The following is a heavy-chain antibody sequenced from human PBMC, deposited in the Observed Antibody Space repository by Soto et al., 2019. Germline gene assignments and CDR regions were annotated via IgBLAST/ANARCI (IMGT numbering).Heavy chain of an antibody. CDR3: ARDKITGLCDY. CDR2: INHSGST. V-gene: IGHV4-34*01. J-gene: IGHJ4*02. CDR1: GGPFSVYY. D-gene: IGHD2-8*02. Sequence: SEPLSLTCAAYGGPFSVYYWNGLRRPPGAGLEWIGEINHSGSTNDNPSLKSRVTISVDTSKNQFSLKLTSVTAADTAVYYCARDKITGLCDYWGQGTLVTVSS.